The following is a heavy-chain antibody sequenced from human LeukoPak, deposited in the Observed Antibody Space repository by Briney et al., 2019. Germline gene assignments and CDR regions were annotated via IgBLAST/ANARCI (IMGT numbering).Heavy chain of an antibody. V-gene: IGHV3-23*01. CDR2: ISETGRST. CDR3: AKDRGYSYGISEY. J-gene: IGHJ4*02. Sequence: GGSLRLSCAASGFTFDDYAMHWVRQAPGKGLEWVSTISETGRSTYYADSVKGQFTISRDNSKNTLYLQVNSLRAEDTAVYYCAKDRGYSYGISEYWGQGTLVTVSS. CDR1: GFTFDDYA. D-gene: IGHD5-18*01.